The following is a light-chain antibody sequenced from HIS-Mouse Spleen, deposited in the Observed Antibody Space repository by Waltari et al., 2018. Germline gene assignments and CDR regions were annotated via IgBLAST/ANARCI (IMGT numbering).Light chain of an antibody. J-gene: IGLJ1*01. Sequence: QSVLTQPPSASGTPGQRAPIPCSGRCSNIGSNYVYWYQQLPGTAPKLLIYRNNQRPSGVPDRFSGSKSGTSASLAISGLRSEDEADYYCAAWDDSLSGYVFGTGTKVTVL. CDR3: AAWDDSLSGYV. V-gene: IGLV1-47*01. CDR1: CSNIGSNY. CDR2: RNN.